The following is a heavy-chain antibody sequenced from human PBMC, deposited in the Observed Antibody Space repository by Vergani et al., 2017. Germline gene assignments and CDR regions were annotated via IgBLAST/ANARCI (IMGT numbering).Heavy chain of an antibody. J-gene: IGHJ6*03. CDR3: ARGGDYSNYMDYYYMDV. V-gene: IGHV4-38-2*02. CDR1: GGSISSGYY. Sequence: QVQLQESGPGLVKPSETLSLTCTVSGGSISSGYYWGWIRQPPGKGLEWIGSIYHSGSTYYNPSLKSRVTISVDTSKNQFSLKLSSVTAADTAVYYCARGGDYSNYMDYYYMDVWGKGTTVTVSS. D-gene: IGHD4-11*01. CDR2: IYHSGST.